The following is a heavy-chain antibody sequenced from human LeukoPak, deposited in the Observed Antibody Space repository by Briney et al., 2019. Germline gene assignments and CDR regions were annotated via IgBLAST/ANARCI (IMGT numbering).Heavy chain of an antibody. J-gene: IGHJ4*02. D-gene: IGHD3-22*01. CDR1: RFTLSTYG. CDR3: AKDARGGTSGYYPLEY. CDR2: ISYDGSNK. V-gene: IGHV3-30*18. Sequence: GGSLRLSCAASRFTLSTYGLHWVRQAPGKGLEWVAVISYDGSNKYYADSVKGRFTISRDNSRNTLYLQMNSLRAEDTAVYYCAKDARGGTSGYYPLEYWGQGTLATVSS.